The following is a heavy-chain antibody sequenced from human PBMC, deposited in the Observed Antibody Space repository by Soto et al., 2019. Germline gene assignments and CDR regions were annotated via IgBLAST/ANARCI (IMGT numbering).Heavy chain of an antibody. CDR1: GYTLTELS. CDR3: ATGRHYYDSSGYYLV. CDR2: FDPEDGET. J-gene: IGHJ4*02. V-gene: IGHV1-24*01. Sequence: ASVKVSCKVSGYTLTELSMHWVRQAPGKGLEWMGGFDPEDGETIYAQKFQGRVTMTEDTSTDTAYMELSSLRSEDTAVYYCATGRHYYDSSGYYLVWGQGTLVTVSS. D-gene: IGHD3-22*01.